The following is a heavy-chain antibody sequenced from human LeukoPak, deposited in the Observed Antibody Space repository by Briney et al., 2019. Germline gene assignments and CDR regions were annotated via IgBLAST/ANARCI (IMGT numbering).Heavy chain of an antibody. V-gene: IGHV3-23*01. CDR3: AKRASGGYYYFDY. J-gene: IGHJ4*02. Sequence: GGSLRLSCAAPGLSFSNYAMSWVRQAPGKGLEWVSVSSGSGSTTYYADSVKGRFTISRDNSKNTLYLQMNSLRAEDTAIYYCAKRASGGYYYFDYWGQGTLVTVSS. CDR2: SSGSGSTT. D-gene: IGHD3-10*01. CDR1: GLSFSNYA.